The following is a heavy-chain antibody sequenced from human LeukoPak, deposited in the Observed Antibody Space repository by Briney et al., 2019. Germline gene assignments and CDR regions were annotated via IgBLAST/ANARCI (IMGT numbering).Heavy chain of an antibody. D-gene: IGHD2-2*01. J-gene: IGHJ3*02. Sequence: KTGGSLRLSCAASGFTFSSYWMHWVRQAPGKGLEWVSSISSSSSYIYYADSVRGRFTISRDNAKNSLYLQMNSLRAEDTAVYYCARVGYCSSTSCYLRISDAFDIWGQGTMVTVSS. V-gene: IGHV3-21*01. CDR1: GFTFSSYW. CDR2: ISSSSSYI. CDR3: ARVGYCSSTSCYLRISDAFDI.